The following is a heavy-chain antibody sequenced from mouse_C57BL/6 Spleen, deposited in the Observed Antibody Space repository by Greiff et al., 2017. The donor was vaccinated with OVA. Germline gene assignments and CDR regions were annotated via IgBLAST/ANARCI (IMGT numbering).Heavy chain of an antibody. CDR2: ISSGGDYI. J-gene: IGHJ4*01. CDR1: GFTFSSYA. Sequence: EVQGVESGEGLVKPGGSLKLSCAASGFTFSSYAMSWVRQTPEKRLEWVAYISSGGDYIYYADTVKGRFTSSRDNARNTLYLQMSRLKSEDTAMYYCTRGGGTMGFYYAMDYWGQGTSVTVSS. CDR3: TRGGGTMGFYYAMDY. V-gene: IGHV5-9-1*02. D-gene: IGHD4-1*01.